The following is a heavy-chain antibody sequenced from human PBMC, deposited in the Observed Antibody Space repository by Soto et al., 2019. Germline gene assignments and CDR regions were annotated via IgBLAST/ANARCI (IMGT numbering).Heavy chain of an antibody. Sequence: KPSETLSLTCSFSGDSVTSHYLTWIRQSPEKGLEWIGYMHYPGFSHYNPSLKSRLTISVDRSKNQFSLKLTSVTVADTAVYYCARQPYHYYYYIDVWSKGTTVTVSS. CDR1: GDSVTSHY. D-gene: IGHD3-16*01. V-gene: IGHV4-59*02. J-gene: IGHJ6*03. CDR2: MHYPGFS. CDR3: ARQPYHYYYYIDV.